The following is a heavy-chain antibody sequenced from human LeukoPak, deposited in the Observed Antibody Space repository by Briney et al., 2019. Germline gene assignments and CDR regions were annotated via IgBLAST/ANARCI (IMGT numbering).Heavy chain of an antibody. Sequence: GGSLRLSCAASGFTFSSYAMHWVRQAPGKGLEWVAVISYDGSNKYYADSVKGRFTTSRDNSKNTLYLQMNSLRAEDTAVYYCARDSTCYDFWSGYFDYWGQGTLVTVSS. CDR1: GFTFSSYA. J-gene: IGHJ4*02. D-gene: IGHD3-3*01. CDR3: ARDSTCYDFWSGYFDY. CDR2: ISYDGSNK. V-gene: IGHV3-30-3*01.